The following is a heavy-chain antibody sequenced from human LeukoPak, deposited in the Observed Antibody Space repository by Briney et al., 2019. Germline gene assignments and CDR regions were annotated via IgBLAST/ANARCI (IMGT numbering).Heavy chain of an antibody. V-gene: IGHV1-2*02. CDR1: AYSFTGYL. D-gene: IGHD3-10*01. CDR3: ARDFSWGVDS. Sequence: GASVKVSCKTSAYSFTGYLFHWIRQAPGQGLEWMGWINANSGDTNYAQQFQGRLTMTRDRSISTVYMELSRLRTDDTAVYYCARDFSWGVDSWGQGTLVTVSS. CDR2: INANSGDT. J-gene: IGHJ4*02.